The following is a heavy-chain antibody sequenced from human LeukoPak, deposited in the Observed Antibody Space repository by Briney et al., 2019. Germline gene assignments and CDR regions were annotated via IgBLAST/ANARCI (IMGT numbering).Heavy chain of an antibody. Sequence: GGSLRLSCAASGFTFSSYGLHWVRQAPGKGLEGVAVISYDGSNKYYADSVKGRFTISRDNSKNTLYLQMNSLRAEDTAVYYCAKDLFAEYYYDSSGYSPTDYWGQGTLVTVSS. CDR3: AKDLFAEYYYDSSGYSPTDY. CDR2: ISYDGSNK. J-gene: IGHJ4*02. CDR1: GFTFSSYG. V-gene: IGHV3-30*18. D-gene: IGHD3-22*01.